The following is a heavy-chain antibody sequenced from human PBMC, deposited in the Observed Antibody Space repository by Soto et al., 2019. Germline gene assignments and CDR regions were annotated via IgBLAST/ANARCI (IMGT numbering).Heavy chain of an antibody. J-gene: IGHJ5*02. D-gene: IGHD3-3*01. CDR3: ARVRDWFDP. CDR1: GGSLSGYY. Sequence: PSETLSLTSAVYGGSLSGYYWNWIRQPPGKGLEGIGEIDHSGYTNYNPSLKSRVTISVDTSKNQFSLRLTSVTAADTAVYYCARVRDWFDPWGQGTLVTVSS. V-gene: IGHV4-34*01. CDR2: IDHSGYT.